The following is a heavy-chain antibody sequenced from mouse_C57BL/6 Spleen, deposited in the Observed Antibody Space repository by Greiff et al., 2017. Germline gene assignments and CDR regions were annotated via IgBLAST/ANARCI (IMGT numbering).Heavy chain of an antibody. V-gene: IGHV14-3*01. J-gene: IGHJ1*03. CDR1: GFNIKNTY. CDR2: IDPANGNT. D-gene: IGHD1-1*01. CDR3: ARGAYYGSSYHWYFDV. Sequence: EVQLQESVAELVRPGASVKLSCTASGFNIKNTYMHWVKQRPEQGLEWIGRIDPANGNTKYAPKFQGKATITADTSSNTAYLQLSSLTSEDTAIYYCARGAYYGSSYHWYFDVWGTGTTVTVSS.